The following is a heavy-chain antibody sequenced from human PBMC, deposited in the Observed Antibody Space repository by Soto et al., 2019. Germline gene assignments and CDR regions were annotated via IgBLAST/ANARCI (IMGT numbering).Heavy chain of an antibody. D-gene: IGHD4-17*01. Sequence: QVQLQESGPGLVKPSETLSLTCTVSGGSISSYYWSWIRQPPGKGMEWIGYIYYSGRTYYNPSPKSRVTITVDTSKNQVSLKLSSVTAADTAVYYCARFMTSGMDVWGQGTTVTVSS. CDR3: ARFMTSGMDV. CDR1: GGSISSYY. CDR2: IYYSGRT. V-gene: IGHV4-59*08. J-gene: IGHJ6*02.